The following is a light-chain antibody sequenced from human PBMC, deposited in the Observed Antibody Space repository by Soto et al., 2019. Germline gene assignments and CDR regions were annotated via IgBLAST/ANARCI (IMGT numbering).Light chain of an antibody. V-gene: IGLV2-23*01. CDR3: CTYAGSSTFV. CDR1: SSDVGNYNL. J-gene: IGLJ1*01. CDR2: EGS. Sequence: QSALTQPASVSGYPGQSITISCTGTSSDVGNYNLVSWYQQHPGKAPKLMIYEGSKRPSGVSNRFSGSKSGNTASLTISGLQAEDEADYYCCTYAGSSTFVFGTGTKVTVL.